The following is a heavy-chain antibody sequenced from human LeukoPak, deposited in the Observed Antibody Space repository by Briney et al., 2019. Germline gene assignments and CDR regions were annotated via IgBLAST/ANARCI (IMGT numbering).Heavy chain of an antibody. CDR2: IYHSGST. V-gene: IGHV4-39*01. CDR3: ARQVVVTPRYFDL. Sequence: SETLSLTCTVSGGSISSSGYYWGWIRQPPGKGLEWIGSIYHSGSTYYNPSLKSRVTISVDTSKNQFSLKLSSVTAADTAVYYCARQVVVTPRYFDLWGRGTLVTVSS. CDR1: GGSISSSGYY. D-gene: IGHD2-15*01. J-gene: IGHJ2*01.